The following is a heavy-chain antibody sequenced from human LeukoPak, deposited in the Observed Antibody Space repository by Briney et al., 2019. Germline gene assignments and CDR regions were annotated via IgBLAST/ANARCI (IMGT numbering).Heavy chain of an antibody. J-gene: IGHJ3*02. Sequence: VASVKLSCKASGGTFSSYAINWVRQAPGQGLECMGGIIPMLGTAKYAQKVQGRVTMSTDESTSIAYMELSSLRSEDTAVYYCARQGGITVFGMAQPGGAFDIWGQGTMVTVSS. CDR3: ARQGGITVFGMAQPGGAFDI. CDR1: GGTFSSYA. V-gene: IGHV1-69*05. CDR2: IIPMLGTA. D-gene: IGHD3-3*01.